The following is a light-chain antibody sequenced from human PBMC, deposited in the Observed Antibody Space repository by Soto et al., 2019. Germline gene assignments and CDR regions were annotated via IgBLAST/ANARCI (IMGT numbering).Light chain of an antibody. V-gene: IGLV2-11*01. CDR3: SSYAGSYIIV. Sequence: QSALTQPRSVSGSPGQSVTISCTGTSSDVGGYKYVSWYQQHPGKAPKVMIYDVTKRPSGVPDRFSGSKSGNTASLTISGRQAEDEADYYCSSYAGSYIIVFGTGTKVTVL. J-gene: IGLJ1*01. CDR1: SSDVGGYKY. CDR2: DVT.